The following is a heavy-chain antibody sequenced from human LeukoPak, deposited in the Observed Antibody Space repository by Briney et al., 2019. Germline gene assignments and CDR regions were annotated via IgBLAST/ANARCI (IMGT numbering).Heavy chain of an antibody. CDR2: IKSNTDGATT. V-gene: IGHV3-15*07. CDR3: TSHYGSGGF. CDR1: GFNFNDAW. J-gene: IGHJ4*02. D-gene: IGHD3-10*01. Sequence: PGGSLRLSCAASGFNFNDAWMNWVRQAPGKGLEWVGRIKSNTDGATTDYIAPVKGRFIISRDDSKNTLYLQMSSLEIGDTAVYYCTSHYGSGGFWGQGTLVTVSS.